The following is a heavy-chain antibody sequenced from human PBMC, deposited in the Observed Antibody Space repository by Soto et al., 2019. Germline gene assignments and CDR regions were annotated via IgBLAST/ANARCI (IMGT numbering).Heavy chain of an antibody. D-gene: IGHD3-10*01. CDR2: ISYDGSDK. CDR3: EKDFPKSITLFRGVITEYTYYYGLDV. V-gene: IGHV3-30*18. Sequence: GGSLRLSCVASGFTFRSYGMHWVRQAPGKGLEWVAVISYDGSDKYYSDSVKGRFTISRDNSENTVDLQMNSLKTEDTAVYYCEKDFPKSITLFRGVITEYTYYYGLDVWGQGTKVTV. J-gene: IGHJ6*02. CDR1: GFTFRSYG.